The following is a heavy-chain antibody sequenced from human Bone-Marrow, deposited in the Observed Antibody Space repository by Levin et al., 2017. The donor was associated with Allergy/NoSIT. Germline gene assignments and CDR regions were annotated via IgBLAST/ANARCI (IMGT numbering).Heavy chain of an antibody. D-gene: IGHD4-17*01. CDR3: ATPTPDCGDPGGAFDI. J-gene: IGHJ3*02. CDR2: IKTSTGNP. CDR1: GDTLTTYA. V-gene: IGHV7-4-1*02. Sequence: ASVKVSCKASGDTLTTYAMNWVRQAPGQGLEWMGWIKTSTGNPTYAQGFTGRFVFSLDTAARTAYLQISSLKAEDTAVYYCATPTPDCGDPGGAFDIWGQGTRVTVSS.